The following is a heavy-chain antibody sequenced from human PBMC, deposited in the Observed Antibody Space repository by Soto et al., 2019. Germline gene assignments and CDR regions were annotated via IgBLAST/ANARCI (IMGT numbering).Heavy chain of an antibody. D-gene: IGHD3-3*01. J-gene: IGHJ6*03. CDR2: IYYSGST. CDR1: GGXISSYY. Sequence: ETLSLTCTVSGGXISSYYWSWIRQPPGKGLEWIGYIYYSGSTNYNPSLKSRVTISVDTSKNQFSLKLSSVTAADTAVYYCARRYDFWSGYLYYYYMDVWGKGTTVTVSS. V-gene: IGHV4-59*08. CDR3: ARRYDFWSGYLYYYYMDV.